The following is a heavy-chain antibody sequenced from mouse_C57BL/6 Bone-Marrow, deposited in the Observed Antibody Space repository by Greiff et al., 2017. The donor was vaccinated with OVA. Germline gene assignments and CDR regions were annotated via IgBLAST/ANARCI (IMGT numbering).Heavy chain of an antibody. CDR1: GYTFTSYS. CDR2: IHPSDSDI. V-gene: IGHV1-74*01. D-gene: IGHD3-3*01. J-gene: IGHJ1*03. Sequence: VQLQQPGADLVKPGASVKVSCKASGYTFTSYSMHWVQQRPGQGLEWIGWIHPSDSDINYTQKFKGKATLSVDKSSSTTYMQLSSLTSEDSAVDYCAIGTVHWCFDVWGTGTAVTVSS. CDR3: AIGTVHWCFDV.